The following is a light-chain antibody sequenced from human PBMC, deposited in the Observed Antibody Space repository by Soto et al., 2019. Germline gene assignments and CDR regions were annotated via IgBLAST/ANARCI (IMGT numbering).Light chain of an antibody. CDR1: SSNIGSNT. J-gene: IGLJ1*01. CDR2: SND. V-gene: IGLV1-44*01. CDR3: AAWDDSLNGYV. Sequence: QSVLTQPPSASGTPGQRGTISCSGSSSNIGSNTVNWYQQRPGTAPKLLIYSNDQRPSGVPDRFSGSKSGTSASLAISGLQSEYEADYYCAAWDDSLNGYVIGTGTKLTVL.